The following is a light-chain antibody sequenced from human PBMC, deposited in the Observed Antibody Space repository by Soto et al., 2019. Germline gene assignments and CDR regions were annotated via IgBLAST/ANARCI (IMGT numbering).Light chain of an antibody. CDR2: GVS. J-gene: IGLJ1*01. Sequence: SALTQPASVSGSPGQSITISCTGTSSDVGAYNYVSWYQQYPGKAPKLMIYGVSNRPSGVSNRFSGSKSGNTASLTISGLQADDEADYYCNSYAGSSYVFGTGTKVTVL. CDR3: NSYAGSSYV. CDR1: SSDVGAYNY. V-gene: IGLV2-14*01.